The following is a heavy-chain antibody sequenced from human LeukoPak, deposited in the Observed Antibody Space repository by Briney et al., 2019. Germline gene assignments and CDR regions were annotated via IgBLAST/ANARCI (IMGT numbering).Heavy chain of an antibody. CDR1: GFTFSSYG. D-gene: IGHD3-16*01. CDR2: ISIGGGTT. J-gene: IGHJ4*02. CDR3: VKGGKLQRLFDY. Sequence: PGGSLRLSCAASGFTFSSYGMSWVRQAPGKGLEWVSVISIGGGTTYYADSVKGRFTISRDNPHNTLSPQMNSLRVGDAAAYYCVKGGKLQRLFDYWGEKALVTLS. V-gene: IGHV3-23*01.